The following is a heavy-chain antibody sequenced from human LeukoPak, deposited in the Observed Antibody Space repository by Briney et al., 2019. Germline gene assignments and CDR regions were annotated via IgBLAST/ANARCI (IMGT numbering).Heavy chain of an antibody. CDR3: ARGGGYSSSWYGGYFDY. D-gene: IGHD6-13*01. V-gene: IGHV4-34*01. J-gene: IGHJ4*02. Sequence: SETLSLTCAVYGGSFSGYYWSWIRQPPGKGLEWIGEINHSGSTNYNPSLKSRVTISVDTSQNQFSLKLSSVTAADTAVYYCARGGGYSSSWYGGYFDYWGQGTLVTVSS. CDR1: GGSFSGYY. CDR2: INHSGST.